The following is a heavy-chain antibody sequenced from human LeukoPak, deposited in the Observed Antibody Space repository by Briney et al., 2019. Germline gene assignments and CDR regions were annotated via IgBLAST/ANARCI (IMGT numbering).Heavy chain of an antibody. D-gene: IGHD3-16*01. Sequence: GGSLRLSCAASGFTFSDYYVSWIRQAPGKGLEWVSYISSSGSTIYYADSVKGRFTISRDNAKNSLYLQMNSLRAEDTAVYYCAKDDNYIRFLSWGQGTLVTVSS. CDR1: GFTFSDYY. V-gene: IGHV3-11*01. CDR2: ISSSGSTI. CDR3: AKDDNYIRFLS. J-gene: IGHJ5*02.